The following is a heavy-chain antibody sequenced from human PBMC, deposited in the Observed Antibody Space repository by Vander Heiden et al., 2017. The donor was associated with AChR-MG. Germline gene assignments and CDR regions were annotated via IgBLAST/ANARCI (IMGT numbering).Heavy chain of an antibody. CDR2: IWSDGSDK. CDR3: ARDSVDSSMALSSDFDF. CDR1: GLTFSNYG. Sequence: QVQLVESGGGVVQPGRSLRLSCPASGLTFSNYGMHWVRPAPGKGLEWVAFIWSDGSDKNSADSVKGRFTISRDNSKNKVYLQMNSLRAEDTAVYYCARDSVDSSMALSSDFDFWGQGTLVTVSS. J-gene: IGHJ4*02. D-gene: IGHD2-21*01. V-gene: IGHV3-33*01.